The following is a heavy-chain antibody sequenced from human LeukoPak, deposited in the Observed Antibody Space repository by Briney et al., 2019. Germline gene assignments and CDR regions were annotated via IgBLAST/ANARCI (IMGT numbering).Heavy chain of an antibody. V-gene: IGHV1-8*02. Sequence: ASVKVSCKASGYTFTGYYMHWVRQAPGQGLEWMGWMNPRTGNTGYAPKFQGRVTMSRDTSTSTAYLEVSGLRSEDTAVYYCARLSETPDYYGSGGYLYLAYWGQGTRVTVSS. J-gene: IGHJ4*02. CDR3: ARLSETPDYYGSGGYLYLAY. CDR2: MNPRTGNT. CDR1: GYTFTGYY. D-gene: IGHD3-22*01.